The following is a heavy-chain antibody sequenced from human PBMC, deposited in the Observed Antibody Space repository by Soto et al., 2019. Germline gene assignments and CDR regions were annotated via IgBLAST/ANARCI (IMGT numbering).Heavy chain of an antibody. CDR3: TRGRSMIANDDFEY. V-gene: IGHV3-30-3*01. CDR1: GFAVSSYS. Sequence: HPGGSLRLSCAASGFAVSSYSMHWVRQAQGKGLEWVAAMSFDGNSKYFADSVKGRFKISRDTSKNTWSLEMESLGVEDSALYHCTRGRSMIANDDFEYWGQGTQVTVSS. D-gene: IGHD2-21*01. CDR2: MSFDGNSK. J-gene: IGHJ4*02.